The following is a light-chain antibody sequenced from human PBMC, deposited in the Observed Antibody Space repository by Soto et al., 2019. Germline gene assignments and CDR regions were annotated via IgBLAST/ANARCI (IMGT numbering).Light chain of an antibody. CDR3: QEYNSAPTT. CDR1: QGISNS. CDR2: AAS. Sequence: DIQMTQSPSSLSASVGDRVTITCRASQGISNSLAWYQQKPGKVPKLLIYAASTLQSGVPSRFSGRGSGTEFTLPIRSLQPEDVATYYCQEYNSAPTTFGPGTNVDI. J-gene: IGKJ3*01. V-gene: IGKV1-27*01.